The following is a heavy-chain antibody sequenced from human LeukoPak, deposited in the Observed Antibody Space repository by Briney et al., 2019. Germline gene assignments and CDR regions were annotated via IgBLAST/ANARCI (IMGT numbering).Heavy chain of an antibody. J-gene: IGHJ4*02. Sequence: GGSLRLSCAASGFTFSSYSMNWVRQAPGKGLEWVSYISSSSAIYYADSVKGRFTISRDNAKNSLYLQMNSLRDEDTAVYYCARDMYYDSSGYFYWGQGTFVTVSS. CDR3: ARDMYYDSSGYFY. D-gene: IGHD3-22*01. V-gene: IGHV3-48*02. CDR2: ISSSSAI. CDR1: GFTFSSYS.